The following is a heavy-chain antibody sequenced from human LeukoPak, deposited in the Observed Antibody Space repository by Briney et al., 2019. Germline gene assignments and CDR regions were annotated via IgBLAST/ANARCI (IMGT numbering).Heavy chain of an antibody. Sequence: SETLSLTRTVSGGSISSETYYWTWVRQPAGKGLEWIGRIYSSGSTSYNPSLKSRVTTSVDTSKNQFSLELNSVTASDTAVYYCAREGRGFDPWGQGTLVTVSS. CDR1: GGSISSETYY. CDR2: IYSSGST. V-gene: IGHV4-61*02. CDR3: AREGRGFDP. J-gene: IGHJ5*02.